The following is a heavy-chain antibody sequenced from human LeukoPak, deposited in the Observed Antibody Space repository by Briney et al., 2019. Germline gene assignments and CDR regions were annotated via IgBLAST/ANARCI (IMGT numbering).Heavy chain of an antibody. V-gene: IGHV1-69*05. J-gene: IGHJ4*02. D-gene: IGHD5-24*01. CDR2: IIPIFGTA. Sequence: SVTVSCKASGGTFSSYAISWVRQAPGQGLEWMGGIIPIFGTANYAQKFQGRVTITTDESTSTAYMELSSLRSEDTAVYYCARDGRWLQSYYFDYWGQGTLVTVSS. CDR1: GGTFSSYA. CDR3: ARDGRWLQSYYFDY.